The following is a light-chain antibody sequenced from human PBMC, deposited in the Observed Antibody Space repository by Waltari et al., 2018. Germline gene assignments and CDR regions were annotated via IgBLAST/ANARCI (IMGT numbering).Light chain of an antibody. V-gene: IGLV2-14*03. CDR3: CSFTSRSTWV. J-gene: IGLJ3*02. Sequence: QFPLTQPAPVSGSLGQPTTISCTGPTSDVVGYNYVSWYQQHPGKVPKLLIFDVSDRPSGVSNRFSGSKSGNTASLTISGLQAEDESHYYCCSFTSRSTWVFGGGTKLTVL. CDR1: TSDVVGYNY. CDR2: DVS.